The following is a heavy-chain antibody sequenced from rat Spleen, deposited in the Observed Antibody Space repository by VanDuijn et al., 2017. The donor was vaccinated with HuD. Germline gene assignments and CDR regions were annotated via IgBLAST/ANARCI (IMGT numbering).Heavy chain of an antibody. CDR3: TRGSAFFDH. Sequence: QVQLKESGPGLVQPSQTLSLTCTVSGFSLTDYSVHWVRQPPGKGLEWMGRIQSGGSTDYNSALKSRLSISRDTSKSQVFLKMNSLQTEDTAIYFCTRGSAFFDHWGQGVMVTVSS. CDR1: GFSLTDYS. D-gene: IGHD3-3*01. V-gene: IGHV2-19*01. CDR2: IQSGGST. J-gene: IGHJ2*01.